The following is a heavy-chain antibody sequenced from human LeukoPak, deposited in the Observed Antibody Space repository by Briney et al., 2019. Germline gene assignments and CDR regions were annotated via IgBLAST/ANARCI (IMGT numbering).Heavy chain of an antibody. V-gene: IGHV4-34*01. J-gene: IGHJ4*02. CDR2: IFNNGNT. CDR3: ARGRTMIVVVDFDY. Sequence: PSETLSLTCAVYGGSFSGYYWSWIRQPPGKGLAWIGSIFNNGNTFYNPSLKSRVTISVDTSKNQFSLKLSPVTAADTAVYYCARGRTMIVVVDFDYWGQGTLVTVSS. D-gene: IGHD3-22*01. CDR1: GGSFSGYY.